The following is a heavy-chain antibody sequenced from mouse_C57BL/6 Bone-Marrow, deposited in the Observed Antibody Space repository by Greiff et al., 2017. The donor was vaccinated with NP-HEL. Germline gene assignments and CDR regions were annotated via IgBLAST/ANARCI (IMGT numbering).Heavy chain of an antibody. CDR3: ARGAYYGNLAWFAY. Sequence: QVQLQQPGAELVKPGASVKMSCKASGYTFTSYWITWVKQRPGQGLEWIGDIYPGSGSTNYNEKFKSKATLTVDTSSSTAYMQLSSLTSEVSAVYYCARGAYYGNLAWFAYWGQGTLVTVSA. V-gene: IGHV1-55*01. CDR2: IYPGSGST. J-gene: IGHJ3*01. CDR1: GYTFTSYW. D-gene: IGHD2-10*01.